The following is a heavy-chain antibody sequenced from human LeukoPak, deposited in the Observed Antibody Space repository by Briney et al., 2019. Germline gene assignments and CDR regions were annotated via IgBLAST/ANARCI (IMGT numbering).Heavy chain of an antibody. CDR1: GGSISSSSYY. J-gene: IGHJ4*02. CDR2: IYYSGST. V-gene: IGHV4-39*01. D-gene: IGHD4-23*01. CDR3: ARHTIPTTVVTPLFDY. Sequence: SETLSLTCTVSGGSISSSSYYWGWIRQPPGKGLEWIGSIYYSGSTYYNLSLKSRVTISVDTSKNQFSLKLSSVTAADTAVYYCARHTIPTTVVTPLFDYWGQGTLVTVSS.